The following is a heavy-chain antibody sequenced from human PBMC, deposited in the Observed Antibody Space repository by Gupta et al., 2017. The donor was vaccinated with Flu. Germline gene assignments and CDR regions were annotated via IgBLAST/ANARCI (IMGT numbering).Heavy chain of an antibody. CDR3: ARRDGSGFYYTWVEY. Sequence: QVHLVQPGPDVTNPASSVTVSFNASGSTFTDPPLHCVRQAPGQGRQYMGDINHYNGGSEYAQRFQGRVAMTRDTSINTVYIELRSLISDDTAVYDGARRDGSGFYYTWVEYWGQGTLVTGSS. J-gene: IGHJ4*02. V-gene: IGHV1-2*02. CDR2: INHYNGGS. D-gene: IGHD3-22*01. CDR1: GSTFTDPP.